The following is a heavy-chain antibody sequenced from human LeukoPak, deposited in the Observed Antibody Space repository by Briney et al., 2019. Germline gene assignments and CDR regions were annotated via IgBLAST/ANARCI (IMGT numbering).Heavy chain of an antibody. V-gene: IGHV4-30-2*01. CDR2: IYHSGST. Sequence: SQTLSLTCAVSGGSISSGGYSWSWIRQPPGKGLEWIGYIYHSGSTYYNPSLKSRVTISVDTSKNQFSLKLSSVTAADTAVYYCARGVPAAMGVWGQGTLVTVSS. CDR1: GGSISSGGYS. CDR3: ARGVPAAMGV. J-gene: IGHJ4*02. D-gene: IGHD2-2*01.